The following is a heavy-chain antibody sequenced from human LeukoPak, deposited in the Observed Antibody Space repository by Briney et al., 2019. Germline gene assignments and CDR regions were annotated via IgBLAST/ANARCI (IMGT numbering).Heavy chain of an antibody. J-gene: IGHJ6*02. CDR3: ARQPPQYYGMDV. CDR1: GGSFSNYY. D-gene: IGHD1-14*01. CDR2: IYTSGST. V-gene: IGHV4-4*07. Sequence: SETLSLTCTVSGGSFSNYYWSWIRQPAGKGLEWIGSIYTSGSTNYNPSVKSRVTMSVDTSNNQFTLMLTSVTAADTAVYYCARQPPQYYGMDVWGQGTTVTVSS.